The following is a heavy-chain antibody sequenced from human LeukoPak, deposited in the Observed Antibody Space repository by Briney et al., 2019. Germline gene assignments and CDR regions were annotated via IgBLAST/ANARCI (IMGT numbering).Heavy chain of an antibody. J-gene: IGHJ4*02. CDR2: IYYSGST. CDR1: GGSISSYY. Sequence: PSETLSLTCTVSGGSISSYYWSWIRQPPGKGLEWIGYIYYSGSTNYNPSLKSRVTISVDTSKNQFSLKLSSVTAADTAVYYCARVWRFGELLGPFDYWGQGTLVTVSS. D-gene: IGHD3-10*01. CDR3: ARVWRFGELLGPFDY. V-gene: IGHV4-59*01.